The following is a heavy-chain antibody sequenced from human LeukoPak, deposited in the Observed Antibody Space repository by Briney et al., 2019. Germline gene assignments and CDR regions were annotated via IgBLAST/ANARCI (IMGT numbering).Heavy chain of an antibody. Sequence: SETPSLTCTVSGGSISSGTHYYNWIRQHPGKGLEWIGYIYYTGITSYNPSLGSRVTMSVDTSMNQISLKVTSLTAADTAVYYCAASSGVTLGRFWGQGALVTVSS. CDR1: GGSISSGTHY. CDR3: AASSGVTLGRF. D-gene: IGHD3-16*01. CDR2: IYYTGIT. J-gene: IGHJ4*02. V-gene: IGHV4-31*03.